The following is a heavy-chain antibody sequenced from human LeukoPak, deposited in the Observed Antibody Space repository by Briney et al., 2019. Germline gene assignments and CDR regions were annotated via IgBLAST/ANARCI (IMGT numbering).Heavy chain of an antibody. V-gene: IGHV4-31*03. J-gene: IGHJ3*02. CDR3: ATPNCSRLSCLDVFNI. CDR1: GISINDGRYY. D-gene: IGHD2-21*01. CDR2: RYYSGSA. Sequence: KPSETLSLTCNVSGISINDGRYYRAWIRQRPGRGLEWIGYRYYSGSAKYNPSLKSRLTISIDTPENQFPLHLSSVTAADTAMYYCATPNCSRLSCLDVFNIWGQGRMVTVSS.